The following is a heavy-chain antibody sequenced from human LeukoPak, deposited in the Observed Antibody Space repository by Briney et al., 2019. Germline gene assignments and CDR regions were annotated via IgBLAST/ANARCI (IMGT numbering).Heavy chain of an antibody. J-gene: IGHJ4*02. D-gene: IGHD3-10*01. V-gene: IGHV3-33*01. CDR1: GFTFSSYG. CDR3: ARDLPYYYGSGSPDFDY. CDR2: IWYDGSNK. Sequence: PGRSLRLSSAASGFTFSSYGMHWVRQAPGKGLEWVAVIWYDGSNKYYADSVKGRFTISRDNSKNTLYLQMNSLRAEDTAVYYCARDLPYYYGSGSPDFDYWGQGTLVTVSS.